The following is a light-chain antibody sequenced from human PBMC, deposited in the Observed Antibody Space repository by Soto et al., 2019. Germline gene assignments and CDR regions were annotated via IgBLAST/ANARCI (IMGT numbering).Light chain of an antibody. J-gene: IGLJ1*01. CDR2: EVS. V-gene: IGLV2-14*01. CDR1: TSDVGGYNY. Sequence: QSALPQPASVSGSPGQSITISCTGTTSDVGGYNYVSWYQQHPGKAPKLMIYEVSYRPSGISNRVSGSKSGNTASLTISGRQAGDEADYYCSSYTSGSTLYVFGTGTKLTVL. CDR3: SSYTSGSTLYV.